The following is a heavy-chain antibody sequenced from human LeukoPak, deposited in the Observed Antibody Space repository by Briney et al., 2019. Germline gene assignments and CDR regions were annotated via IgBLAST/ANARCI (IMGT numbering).Heavy chain of an antibody. J-gene: IGHJ3*02. CDR2: ISYDGNNK. CDR3: AKSYGSVHDAFHI. Sequence: GGSLRLSCAASGFTFSSYGMHWVRQAPGKGLEWVAVISYDGNNKIYADSVKGRFTISRDNSKNTLDLQMNSLRVEDTAVYYCAKSYGSVHDAFHIWGQGTMVTVSS. D-gene: IGHD3-10*01. V-gene: IGHV3-30*18. CDR1: GFTFSSYG.